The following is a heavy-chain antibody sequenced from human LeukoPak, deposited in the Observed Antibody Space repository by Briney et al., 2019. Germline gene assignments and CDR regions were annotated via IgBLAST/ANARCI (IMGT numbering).Heavy chain of an antibody. J-gene: IGHJ4*02. D-gene: IGHD6-19*01. V-gene: IGHV3-21*01. CDR1: GFTFSSYS. CDR3: ARQPWLASYFDY. CDR2: ISSSSSYI. Sequence: GGSLRLSCAASGFTFSSYSMNWVRQAPGKGLEWVSSISSSSSYIYYADSVKGRFTISRDNAKNSLYLQMNSLRAEDTAVYYCARQPWLASYFDYWGQGTLVTVSS.